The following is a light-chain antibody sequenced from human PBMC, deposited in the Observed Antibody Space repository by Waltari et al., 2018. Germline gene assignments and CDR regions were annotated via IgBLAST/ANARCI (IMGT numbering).Light chain of an antibody. J-gene: IGKJ2*01. CDR1: QSVSSN. Sequence: ETVVTQFPATLSVSPGETATLSCRASQSVSSNLAWYQQKPGQAPRLLIYGAASSGPAIPARFSGSGSGTDLTLTISSLQSEDFAVYYCQQYSKWPPHTFGQGTKLEL. V-gene: IGKV3-15*01. CDR3: QQYSKWPPHT. CDR2: GAA.